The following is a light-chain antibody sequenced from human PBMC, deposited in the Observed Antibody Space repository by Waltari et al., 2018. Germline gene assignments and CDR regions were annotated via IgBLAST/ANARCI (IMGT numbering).Light chain of an antibody. CDR2: KAS. Sequence: DIQMTQSPSTLSASVGDTITITCRASQSISNYLAWYQQKPGKAPKLLIYKASSSGSGVPSRFSGSGSETEFTLTISNLQPDDSATYYCQQYNTYSSFGQGTKLEIK. CDR3: QQYNTYSS. CDR1: QSISNY. J-gene: IGKJ2*03. V-gene: IGKV1-5*03.